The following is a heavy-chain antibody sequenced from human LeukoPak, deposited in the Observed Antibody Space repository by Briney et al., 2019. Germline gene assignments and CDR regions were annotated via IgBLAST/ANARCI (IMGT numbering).Heavy chain of an antibody. CDR2: IKEDGSEE. Sequence: GGSLRLSCAASGFTFSSYWMSWVRQAPGKGLERVANIKEDGSEEYYVDSVKGRFSISRDNAKNPLYLQMNSLRAEDTAVYYCARDWLAGNPYHAFDLWGKGTMVTVSS. J-gene: IGHJ3*01. D-gene: IGHD3-22*01. V-gene: IGHV3-7*01. CDR1: GFTFSSYW. CDR3: ARDWLAGNPYHAFDL.